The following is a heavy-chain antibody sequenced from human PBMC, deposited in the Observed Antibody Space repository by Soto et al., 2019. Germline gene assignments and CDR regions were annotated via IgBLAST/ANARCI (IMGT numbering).Heavy chain of an antibody. V-gene: IGHV3-30*03. D-gene: IGHD6-13*01. CDR1: GFTFSSYG. CDR2: ISYDGSNK. Sequence: GGSLRLSCAASGFTFSSYGMHWVRQAPGKGLEWVAVISYDGSNKYYADSVKGRFTISRDNSKNTLYLQMNSLRAEDTAVYHCARGAGNYAFDIWGQGTMVTVSS. J-gene: IGHJ3*02. CDR3: ARGAGNYAFDI.